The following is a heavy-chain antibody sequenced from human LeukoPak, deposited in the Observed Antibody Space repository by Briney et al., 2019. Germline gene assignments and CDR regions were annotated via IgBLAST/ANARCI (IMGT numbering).Heavy chain of an antibody. CDR2: ISSSSSYI. J-gene: IGHJ4*02. CDR3: ARDRYFDWLFPGDDGYFDY. V-gene: IGHV3-21*01. D-gene: IGHD3-9*01. Sequence: GGSLRLSCAASGFTFSSYAMSWVRQAPGKGLEWVSSISSSSSYIYYADSVKGRFTISRDNAKNSLYLQMNSLRAEDTAVYYCARDRYFDWLFPGDDGYFDYWGQGTLVTVSS. CDR1: GFTFSSYA.